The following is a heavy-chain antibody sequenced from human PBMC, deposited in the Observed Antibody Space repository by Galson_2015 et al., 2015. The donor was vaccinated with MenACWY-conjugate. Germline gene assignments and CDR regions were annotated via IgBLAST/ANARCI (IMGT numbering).Heavy chain of an antibody. V-gene: IGHV3-21*01. D-gene: IGHD6-6*01. Sequence: SLRLSCAASGFTFSNYNMNWVRQTPGKGLEWVSCISSSSSYIYYADSVKGRFTISRDNAKNSLYLQMNSLRAEDTAVYYCVKGTIAARPNWFDPWGQGTLVTVSS. CDR1: GFTFSNYN. CDR3: VKGTIAARPNWFDP. CDR2: ISSSSSYI. J-gene: IGHJ5*02.